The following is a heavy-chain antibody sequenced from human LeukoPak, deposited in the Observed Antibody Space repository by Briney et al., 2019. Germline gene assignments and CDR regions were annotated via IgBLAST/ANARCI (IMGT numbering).Heavy chain of an antibody. CDR3: ARDSSGWYTTDY. V-gene: IGHV1-2*02. CDR2: FDPEDGET. Sequence: GASVKVSCKASGYTFTSYYMHWVRQAPGKGLEWMGGFDPEDGETIYAQKFQGRVTMTEDTSISTAYMELSSLRSDDTAVYYCARDSSGWYTTDYWGQGTLVTVSS. D-gene: IGHD6-19*01. J-gene: IGHJ4*02. CDR1: GYTFTSYY.